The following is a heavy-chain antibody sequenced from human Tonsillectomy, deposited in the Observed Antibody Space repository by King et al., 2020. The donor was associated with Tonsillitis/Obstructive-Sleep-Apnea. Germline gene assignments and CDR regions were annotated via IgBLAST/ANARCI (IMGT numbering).Heavy chain of an antibody. Sequence: VQLQESGPGLVKPSETLSLTCTVSGGSISSYYWSWIRQPPGKGLEWIGYIYYSGSTNYNPSLKSRVTISVDTSKNQFSLKLSSVTAADTAVYYCARGGEGGYFDSRWFDPWGQGTLVTVSS. J-gene: IGHJ5*02. D-gene: IGHD3-9*01. CDR1: GGSISSYY. CDR2: IYYSGST. CDR3: ARGGEGGYFDSRWFDP. V-gene: IGHV4-59*01.